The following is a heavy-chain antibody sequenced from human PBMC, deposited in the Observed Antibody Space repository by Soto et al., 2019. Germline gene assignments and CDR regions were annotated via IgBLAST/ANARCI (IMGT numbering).Heavy chain of an antibody. V-gene: IGHV4-59*01. CDR2: IYYSGST. CDR3: ARDIFYGSGSYYLNWFDP. D-gene: IGHD3-10*01. J-gene: IGHJ5*02. Sequence: SDTLSHTYSVSGDSIRRSYWSCIRPPPGKGLEWIGYIYYSGSTNYNPSLKSRVTISVDTSKNQFSLKLSSVTAADTAVYYCARDIFYGSGSYYLNWFDPWGQGTLLTVS. CDR1: GDSIRRSY.